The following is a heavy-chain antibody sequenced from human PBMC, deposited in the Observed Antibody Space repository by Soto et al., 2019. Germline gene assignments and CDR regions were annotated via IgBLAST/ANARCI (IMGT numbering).Heavy chain of an antibody. Sequence: PSETLSLTCTVSGGSISSSSYYWGWIRQPPGKGLEWIGSIYYSGSTYYNPSLKSRVTISVDTSKNQFSLKLSSVTAADTAVYYCARGNVVAFDYWGQVTLVTVS. J-gene: IGHJ4*02. CDR2: IYYSGST. D-gene: IGHD2-21*01. CDR3: ARGNVVAFDY. CDR1: GGSISSSSYY. V-gene: IGHV4-39*01.